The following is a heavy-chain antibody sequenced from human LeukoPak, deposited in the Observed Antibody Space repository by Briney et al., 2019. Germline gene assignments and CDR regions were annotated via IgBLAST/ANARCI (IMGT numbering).Heavy chain of an antibody. CDR1: GFTFSSYG. CDR3: ARDIWSIVVVPAVDNWFDP. CDR2: IWYDGSNI. D-gene: IGHD2-2*01. V-gene: IGHV3-33*01. Sequence: GGSLRLSCAASGFTFSSYGMHWVRQAPGKGLEWVAVIWYDGSNIYYADSVKGRFTISRDNSKNTLYLQMNSLRAEDTAVYYCARDIWSIVVVPAVDNWFDPWGQGTLVTVSS. J-gene: IGHJ5*02.